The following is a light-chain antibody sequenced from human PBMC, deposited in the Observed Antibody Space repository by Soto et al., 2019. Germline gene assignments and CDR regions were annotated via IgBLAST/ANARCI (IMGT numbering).Light chain of an antibody. Sequence: EIVLTQSPGTLSLSPGERATLSCRASQSVSSSYLAWYQQKPGQAPRLLIYGASSRATGIPDRFSGSGCGTDFTLTISRLEPEDFAVYYCPQYGSSPPVTFGGGTKVEI. CDR2: GAS. J-gene: IGKJ4*01. CDR1: QSVSSSY. V-gene: IGKV3-20*01. CDR3: PQYGSSPPVT.